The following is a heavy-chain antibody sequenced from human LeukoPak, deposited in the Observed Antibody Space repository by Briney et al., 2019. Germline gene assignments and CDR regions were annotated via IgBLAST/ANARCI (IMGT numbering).Heavy chain of an antibody. V-gene: IGHV1-18*01. CDR1: GYTFTSYG. J-gene: IGHJ6*03. CDR2: ISAYNGNT. D-gene: IGHD6-13*01. CDR3: ARAPGSSWYYNYYNYMDV. Sequence: GASVKVSCKASGYTFTSYGISWVRQAPGQGLEWVAWISAYNGNTNYAQKLQGRVTMTTDTSTSTAYMELRSLRSDDTAVYYCARAPGSSWYYNYYNYMDVWGKGTTVTVSS.